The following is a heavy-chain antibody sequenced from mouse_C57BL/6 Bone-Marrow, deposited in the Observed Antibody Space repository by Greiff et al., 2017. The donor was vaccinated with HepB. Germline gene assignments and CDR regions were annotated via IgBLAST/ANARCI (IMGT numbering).Heavy chain of an antibody. CDR1: GFSLSTSGMG. J-gene: IGHJ1*03. D-gene: IGHD2-4*01. V-gene: IGHV8-12*01. Sequence: QVTLKESGPGILQSSQTLSLTCSFSGFSLSTSGMGVSWIRQPSGKGLEWLAHIYWDDDKRYNPSLKSRLTISKDTSRNQVFLKITSVDTADTATYYCARRIHDYDDGWYFDVWGTGTTVTVSS. CDR3: ARRIHDYDDGWYFDV. CDR2: IYWDDDK.